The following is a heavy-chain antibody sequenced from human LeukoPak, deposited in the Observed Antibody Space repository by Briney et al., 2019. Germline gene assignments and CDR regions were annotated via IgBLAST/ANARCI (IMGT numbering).Heavy chain of an antibody. V-gene: IGHV3-48*02. CDR1: GFTFSSYS. CDR3: ARVRATVTTYIDY. J-gene: IGHJ4*02. Sequence: GGPLRLSCAASGFTFSSYSMNWVRQAPGKGLEWVSYISSSSSTIYYADSVKGRFTISRDNAKNSLYLQMSSLRDEDTAVYYCARVRATVTTYIDYWGQGTLVTVSS. D-gene: IGHD4-17*01. CDR2: ISSSSSTI.